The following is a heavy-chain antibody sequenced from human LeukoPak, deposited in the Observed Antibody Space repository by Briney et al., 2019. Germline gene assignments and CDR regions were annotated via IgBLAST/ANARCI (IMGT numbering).Heavy chain of an antibody. Sequence: SETLSLTCTVSGYSISSGYYWGWIRQPPGKGLEWIGEINHSGSTNYNPSLKSRVTISVGTSKNQFSLKLSSVTAADTAVYYCARYRSPYGSGSYGYWGQGTLVTVSS. J-gene: IGHJ4*02. CDR2: INHSGST. CDR3: ARYRSPYGSGSYGY. D-gene: IGHD3-10*01. CDR1: GYSISSGYY. V-gene: IGHV4-38-2*02.